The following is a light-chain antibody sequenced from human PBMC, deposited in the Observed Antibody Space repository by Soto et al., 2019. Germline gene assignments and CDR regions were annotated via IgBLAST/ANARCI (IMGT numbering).Light chain of an antibody. CDR3: QQYGSSLWT. V-gene: IGKV3-20*01. CDR2: GAS. Sequence: EIVLTQSPGTLSLSPGERATLSCRASQSVSSSYLAWYQQKPGQAPRLLIYGASSRATGIPDRFSGSGSGTDFTVTISRLEPEDFALYYCQQYGSSLWTFGQGTKVEIK. J-gene: IGKJ1*01. CDR1: QSVSSSY.